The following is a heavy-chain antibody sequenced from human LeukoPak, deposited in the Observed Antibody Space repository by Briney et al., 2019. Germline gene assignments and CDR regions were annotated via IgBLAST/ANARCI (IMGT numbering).Heavy chain of an antibody. CDR3: ARAQPYCTNGVCYYYYYMDV. D-gene: IGHD2-8*01. V-gene: IGHV3-64*01. CDR1: GFTFSSYA. CDR2: ISSNGGST. J-gene: IGHJ6*03. Sequence: TGGSLRLXCAASGFTFSSYAMHWVRQAPGKGLEYVSAISSNGGSTYYANSVKGRFTISRDNSKNTLYLQMGSLRAEDMAVYYCARAQPYCTNGVCYYYYYMDVWGKGTTVTVSS.